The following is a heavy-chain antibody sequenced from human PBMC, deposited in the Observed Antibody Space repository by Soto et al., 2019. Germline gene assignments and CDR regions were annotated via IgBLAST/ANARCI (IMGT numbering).Heavy chain of an antibody. CDR1: GFTFSSYG. J-gene: IGHJ4*02. D-gene: IGHD5-12*01. CDR3: AKRGATKFDY. V-gene: IGHV3-30*18. Sequence: QVQLVESGGGVVQPGRSLRLSCAASGFTFSSYGMHWVRQAPGKGLEWVAVISYDGSNKYYADSVKGRFTISRDNSKNTLYLQMNSLRAEDTAVYYCAKRGATKFDYWGQGTLVTVSS. CDR2: ISYDGSNK.